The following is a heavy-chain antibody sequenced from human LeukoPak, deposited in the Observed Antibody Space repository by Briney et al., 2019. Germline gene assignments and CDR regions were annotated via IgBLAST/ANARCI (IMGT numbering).Heavy chain of an antibody. J-gene: IGHJ5*02. D-gene: IGHD3-3*01. CDR2: INHSGST. CDR3: ARRHYDFWSGNYNWFDP. V-gene: IGHV4-4*02. CDR1: GASISNRTW. Sequence: SGTLSLTCAVSGASISNRTWWSWVRQSSGRGLEWIGEINHSGSTNYNPSLKSRVTISVDTSKNQFSLKLSSVTAADTAVYYCARRHYDFWSGNYNWFDPWGQGTLVTVSS.